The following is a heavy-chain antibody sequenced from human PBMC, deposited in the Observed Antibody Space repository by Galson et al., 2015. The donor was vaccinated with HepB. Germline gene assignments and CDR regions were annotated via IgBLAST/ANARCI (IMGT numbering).Heavy chain of an antibody. CDR1: GFTFSHYG. CDR2: IRYDGSNK. J-gene: IGHJ4*02. Sequence: SLRLSCAASGFTFSHYGMHWVRQAPGKGLEWMAFIRYDGSNKYYADSVKGRFTISRDNSKNTLYLQMNSLRAEDTAIYYCAKERRGVSGMDSWGQGTLVTVSS. D-gene: IGHD3-10*01. V-gene: IGHV3-30*02. CDR3: AKERRGVSGMDS.